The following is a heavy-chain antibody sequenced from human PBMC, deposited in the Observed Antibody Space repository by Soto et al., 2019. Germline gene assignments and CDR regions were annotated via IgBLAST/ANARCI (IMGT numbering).Heavy chain of an antibody. Sequence: QVQLVESGGGVVQPGRSLRLSCAASGFTFNNYGMHWVRQAPGKGLEWVAVIWNDGNGYYYANSVKGRFTISRDNSKNPLYLQMSSLRVEDTAVYYCARRQISPPTRGAASARGGMDVWGQGTTVTVSS. J-gene: IGHJ6*02. CDR2: IWNDGNGY. D-gene: IGHD6-13*01. CDR3: ARRQISPPTRGAASARGGMDV. V-gene: IGHV3-33*01. CDR1: GFTFNNYG.